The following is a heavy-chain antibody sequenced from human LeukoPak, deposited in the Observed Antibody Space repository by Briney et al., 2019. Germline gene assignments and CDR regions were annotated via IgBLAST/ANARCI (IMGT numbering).Heavy chain of an antibody. Sequence: TGGSLRLSCAASGFTFSSYAMSWVRQAPGKGLEWVSAISGSGGSTYYADSVKGRFTISRDNSKNTLYLQMNSLRAEDTAVYYCAKDSGYSYGYSFDYWGQGTLVTVSS. J-gene: IGHJ4*02. D-gene: IGHD5-18*01. CDR1: GFTFSSYA. CDR2: ISGSGGST. CDR3: AKDSGYSYGYSFDY. V-gene: IGHV3-23*01.